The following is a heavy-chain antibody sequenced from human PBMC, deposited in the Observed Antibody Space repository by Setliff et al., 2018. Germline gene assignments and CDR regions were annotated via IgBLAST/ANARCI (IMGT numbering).Heavy chain of an antibody. J-gene: IGHJ6*03. CDR3: ARKSRNIVVVPAAVIYYYYYYMDV. D-gene: IGHD2-2*01. CDR2: INHSGST. V-gene: IGHV4-34*01. CDR1: GGSFSGYY. Sequence: SETLSLTCAVYGGSFSGYYWSWIRQPPGKGLEWIGEINHSGSTNYNPSLKSRVTISVDTSKSQFSLKLSSVTAADTAVYYCARKSRNIVVVPAAVIYYYYYYMDVWGKGTTVTVSS.